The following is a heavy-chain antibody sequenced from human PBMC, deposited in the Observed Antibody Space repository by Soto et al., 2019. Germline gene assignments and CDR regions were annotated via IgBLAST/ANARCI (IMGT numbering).Heavy chain of an antibody. CDR2: IYWDDDK. CDR1: GFSLTSGVG. V-gene: IGHV2-5*02. Sequence: QITLKESGPTLVRPPQTLTLTCTFSGFSLTSGVGVGWIRQPPGKALEWLALIYWDDDKRYSPSLKNRLTITKDTSKNPWVLTMTNVGPVDTATYFCAHIDPEIVTVGGHGGFDYWGQGTLVTVSS. D-gene: IGHD5-12*01. J-gene: IGHJ4*02. CDR3: AHIDPEIVTVGGHGGFDY.